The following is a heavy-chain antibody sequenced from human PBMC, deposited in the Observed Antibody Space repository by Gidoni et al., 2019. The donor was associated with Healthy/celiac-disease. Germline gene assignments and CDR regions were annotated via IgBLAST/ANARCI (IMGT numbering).Heavy chain of an antibody. V-gene: IGHV1-46*01. D-gene: IGHD3-16*02. CDR1: GYTFTSYY. Sequence: QVQLVQSGAEVKKPGASVKVSCKASGYTFTSYYMHWVRQAPGTGLEWMGIINPSGGSTSYAQKFQGRVTMTRDTSTSTVYMELSSLRSEYTALYYCARGNDYVWGSYREGVFDYWGQGTLVTVSS. CDR2: INPSGGST. CDR3: ARGNDYVWGSYREGVFDY. J-gene: IGHJ4*02.